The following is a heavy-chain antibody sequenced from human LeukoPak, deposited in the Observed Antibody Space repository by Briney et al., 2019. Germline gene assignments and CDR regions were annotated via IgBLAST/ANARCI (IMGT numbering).Heavy chain of an antibody. V-gene: IGHV4-39*01. D-gene: IGHD2-2*01. J-gene: IGHJ5*02. CDR2: IYYSGST. CDR3: ARPSCSSTSCYFGWFDP. Sequence: PSETLSLTCTVSGGSISSSSYYWGWIRQPPGKGLEWIGSIYYSGSTYYNPSLKSRVTISVDTSKNQFSLKPSSVTAADTAVYYCARPSCSSTSCYFGWFDPWGQGTLVTVSS. CDR1: GGSISSSSYY.